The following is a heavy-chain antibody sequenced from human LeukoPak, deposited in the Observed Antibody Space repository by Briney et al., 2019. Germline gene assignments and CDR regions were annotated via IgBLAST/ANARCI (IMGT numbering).Heavy chain of an antibody. D-gene: IGHD6-25*01. CDR1: GFTFTTYW. Sequence: PGGSLRLSCTASGFTFTTYWMAWVRQAPGKGLEWVANIKQDGSEAYYAESVRGRFTISRDNAKNSLYLQMNSPRAEDTAVYYCARDSSGPSGYWGQGTLVTVSS. CDR3: ARDSSGPSGY. V-gene: IGHV3-7*01. CDR2: IKQDGSEA. J-gene: IGHJ4*02.